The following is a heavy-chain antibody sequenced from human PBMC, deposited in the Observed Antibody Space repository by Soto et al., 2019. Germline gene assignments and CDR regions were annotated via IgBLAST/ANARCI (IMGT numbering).Heavy chain of an antibody. CDR1: GFTFSSYA. CDR3: AKIRDGYNYSYLDY. V-gene: IGHV3-23*01. J-gene: IGHJ4*02. Sequence: GGSLRLSCATSGFTFSSYAMSWVRQAPGKGLEWVSAISGSGGSTYYADSVKGRFTISRDNSKNTLYLQMNSLRAEDTAVYYCAKIRDGYNYSYLDYWGQGTLVTVSS. D-gene: IGHD5-12*01. CDR2: ISGSGGST.